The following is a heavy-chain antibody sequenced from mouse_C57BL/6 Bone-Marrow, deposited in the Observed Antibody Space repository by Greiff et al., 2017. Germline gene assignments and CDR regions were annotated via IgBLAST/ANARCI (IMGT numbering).Heavy chain of an antibody. CDR1: GYTFTSYG. D-gene: IGHD2-5*01. CDR3: ARWDYSNYLYAMDY. CDR2: IYPRSGNT. J-gene: IGHJ4*01. V-gene: IGHV1-81*01. Sequence: QVQLQQSGAELARPGASVKLSCKASGYTFTSYGISWVKQRTGQGLEWIGEIYPRSGNTYYNEKFKGKATLTADKSSSTAYMERRSLTSEDTAVYFCARWDYSNYLYAMDYWGQGTSVTVSS.